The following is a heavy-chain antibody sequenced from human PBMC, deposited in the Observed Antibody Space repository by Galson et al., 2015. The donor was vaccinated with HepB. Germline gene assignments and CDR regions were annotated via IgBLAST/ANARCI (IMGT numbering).Heavy chain of an antibody. J-gene: IGHJ2*01. CDR3: ARGTETNSYYFDL. CDR2: IYHSGNI. Sequence: SETLSLTCTVSGVSISSYYWIWIRQSPGQGLEWIGYIYHSGNINSNPSLQSRVTMSIDMSQNQFSLDLRFVTSADTAVYYCARGTETNSYYFDLWGRGTLVTVSS. V-gene: IGHV4-4*09. D-gene: IGHD5-18*01. CDR1: GVSISSYY.